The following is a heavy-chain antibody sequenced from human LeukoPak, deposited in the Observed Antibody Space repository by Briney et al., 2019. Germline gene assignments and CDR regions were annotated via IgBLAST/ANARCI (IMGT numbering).Heavy chain of an antibody. V-gene: IGHV3-7*01. D-gene: IGHD1-7*01. CDR2: IDEHGFKT. Sequence: GSLRLSCAASGFIFRSYWMVWVRQAPGKGLEWGASIDEHGFKTYYAASVTGRFTISKDTAKNSLDLQMNSLRAEDTAVYYCARDGITCTRDYWGQGALVTVSS. J-gene: IGHJ4*02. CDR1: GFIFRSYW. CDR3: ARDGITCTRDY.